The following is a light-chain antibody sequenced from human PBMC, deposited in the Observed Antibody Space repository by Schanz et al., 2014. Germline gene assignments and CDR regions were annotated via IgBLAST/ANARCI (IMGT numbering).Light chain of an antibody. CDR3: QQYYNTPFT. Sequence: DIVLTQSPGTLSLSPGERATLSCRASQSVISSYLAWHQQKPGQAPSLLIYGASSRATGIPDRFSGSGSGTDFTLTISSLQAEDVAVYYCQQYYNTPFTFGPGTKVDIK. J-gene: IGKJ3*01. CDR1: QSVISSY. CDR2: GAS. V-gene: IGKV3-20*01.